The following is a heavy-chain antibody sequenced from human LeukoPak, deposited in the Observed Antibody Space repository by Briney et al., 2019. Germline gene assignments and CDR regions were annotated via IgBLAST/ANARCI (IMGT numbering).Heavy chain of an antibody. V-gene: IGHV3-23*01. CDR1: GFTFSSYA. CDR3: AKDWGPIAVAGTDYYYYMDV. Sequence: AGGSLRLSCAASGFTFSSYAMSWVRQAPGKGLEWVSAISGSGGSTYYADSVKGRFTISRDNSKNTLYLQMNSLRAEDTAVYYCAKDWGPIAVAGTDYYYYMDVWGKGTTVTVSS. J-gene: IGHJ6*03. D-gene: IGHD6-19*01. CDR2: ISGSGGST.